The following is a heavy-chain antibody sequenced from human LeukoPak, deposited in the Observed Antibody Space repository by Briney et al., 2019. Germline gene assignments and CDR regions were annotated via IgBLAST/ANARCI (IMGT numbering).Heavy chain of an antibody. CDR1: GFTFSDYY. CDR2: ISSSGSTI. V-gene: IGHV3-11*04. J-gene: IGHJ4*02. Sequence: GGSLRVSCAASGFTFSDYYMSWIRQAPGKGLEWVSYISSSGSTIYYADSVKGRFTISRDNSKNTLYLQMNSLRAEDTAVYYCARGDIYDFWSGYWNWGIDYWGQGTLVTVSS. D-gene: IGHD3-3*01. CDR3: ARGDIYDFWSGYWNWGIDY.